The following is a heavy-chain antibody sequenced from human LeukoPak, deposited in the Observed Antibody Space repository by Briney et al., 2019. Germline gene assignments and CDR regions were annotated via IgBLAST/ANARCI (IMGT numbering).Heavy chain of an antibody. V-gene: IGHV3-23*01. D-gene: IGHD4-17*01. J-gene: IGHJ4*02. CDR3: ATALPVTKRVFDY. Sequence: GGSLRLSCAVSGFTFSSYAMSWVRQAPGKGLEWVSAISSSGGSTYYADSAKGRFTISRDHSKNTLYLQMNSLRAEDTAVYYCATALPVTKRVFDYWGQGTLVTVSS. CDR2: ISSSGGST. CDR1: GFTFSSYA.